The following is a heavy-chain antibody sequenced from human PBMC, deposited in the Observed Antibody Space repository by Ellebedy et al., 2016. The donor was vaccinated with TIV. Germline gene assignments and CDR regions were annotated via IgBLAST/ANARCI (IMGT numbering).Heavy chain of an antibody. J-gene: IGHJ6*02. Sequence: PGGSLRLSCEASGFTVSSNYMSWVRQAPGKGLDWVSGIYSGGSTSYADSVKGLFTISRDNSKNTLYLQMNSLRAEDTAVYYCARDRVELAGGMDVWGQGTTVTVSS. CDR1: GFTVSSNY. D-gene: IGHD2-21*01. CDR2: IYSGGST. V-gene: IGHV3-53*01. CDR3: ARDRVELAGGMDV.